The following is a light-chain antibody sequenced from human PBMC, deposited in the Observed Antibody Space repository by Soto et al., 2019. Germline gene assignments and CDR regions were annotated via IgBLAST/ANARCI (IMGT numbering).Light chain of an antibody. J-gene: IGLJ1*01. CDR3: SSNTPSSTRG. CDR1: SRDLGIYSY. V-gene: IGLV2-14*03. CDR2: VVT. Sequence: SLLTQPASVSASTGQSIAITCSGSSRDLGIYSYGSGYQQHPGTVPKLSILVVTNRPSGVSNLFSGSKSGNTASLTISGLQAEDEGDYYCSSNTPSSTRGFGTGTKVTVL.